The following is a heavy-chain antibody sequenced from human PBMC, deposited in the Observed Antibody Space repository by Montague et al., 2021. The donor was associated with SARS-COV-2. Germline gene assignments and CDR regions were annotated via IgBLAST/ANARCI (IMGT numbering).Heavy chain of an antibody. CDR1: GGSITRNYY. V-gene: IGHV4-39*01. CDR2: IYYSGTT. J-gene: IGHJ3*02. D-gene: IGHD3-10*01. CDR3: ARPLVRGVPKAFDI. Sequence: SETLSPTCTVSGGSITRNYYWGWIRQPPGKGLEWVGNIYYSGTTFINPSLKSRVTISVDASKNQFSLNLTSVTAADTAVYYCARPLVRGVPKAFDIWGQGALVIVSS.